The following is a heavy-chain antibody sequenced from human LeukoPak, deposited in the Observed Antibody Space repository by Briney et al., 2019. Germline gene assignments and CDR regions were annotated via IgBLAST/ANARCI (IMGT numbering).Heavy chain of an antibody. J-gene: IGHJ6*02. V-gene: IGHV1-18*01. D-gene: IGHD1-26*01. CDR3: ARDGNRYYGMDV. Sequence: ASVKVSCTASGYTFTSYVTRWVRQAPGQGLEWMGGTSAYNGNTNSAQKHKGRVTMTTDTSTSPTYMELRSLRSDDTAVYYCARDGNRYYGMDVWGQGTTVTVSS. CDR2: TSAYNGNT. CDR1: GYTFTSYV.